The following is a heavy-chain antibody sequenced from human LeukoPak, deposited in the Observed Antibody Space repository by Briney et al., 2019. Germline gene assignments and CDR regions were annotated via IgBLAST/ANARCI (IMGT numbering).Heavy chain of an antibody. CDR2: ISSSSTI. J-gene: IGHJ4*02. CDR1: GFTFSSYS. D-gene: IGHD3-10*01. Sequence: GGSLRLSCAASGFTFSSYSMNWVRQAPGKGLEWVSYISSSSTIYYADSVKGRFTISRDNAKNSLYLQMNSLRAEDTAVYYCARDRLYGSGSYYNEPSLDYWGQGTLVTVSS. CDR3: ARDRLYGSGSYYNEPSLDY. V-gene: IGHV3-48*04.